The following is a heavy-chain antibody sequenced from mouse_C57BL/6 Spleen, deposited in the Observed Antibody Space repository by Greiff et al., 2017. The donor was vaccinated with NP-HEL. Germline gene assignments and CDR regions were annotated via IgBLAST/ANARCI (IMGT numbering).Heavy chain of an antibody. Sequence: QVQLQQSGAELVRPGTSVKVSCKASGYAFTNYLIEWVKQRPGQGLEWIGVINPGSGGTNYNEKFKGKATLTADKSSSTAYMQLSSLTSEDSAVYFGASGYYGSSSAWFAYWGQGTLVTVSA. J-gene: IGHJ3*01. V-gene: IGHV1-54*01. CDR1: GYAFTNYL. D-gene: IGHD1-1*01. CDR2: INPGSGGT. CDR3: ASGYYGSSSAWFAY.